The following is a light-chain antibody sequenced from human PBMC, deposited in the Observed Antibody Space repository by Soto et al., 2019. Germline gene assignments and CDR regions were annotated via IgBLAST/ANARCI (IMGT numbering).Light chain of an antibody. CDR1: SSDVGGYNY. CDR2: DVS. CDR3: SAYTNSSSTYV. V-gene: IGLV2-14*01. Sequence: QSVLTQPASVSGSPGQSITISCTGTSSDVGGYNYVSWYQQHPGKAPKLMIYDVSNRPSGVSNRFSGSKSGNTASLTISGPQAEDEADYYFSAYTNSSSTYVFGTGTKVTVL. J-gene: IGLJ1*01.